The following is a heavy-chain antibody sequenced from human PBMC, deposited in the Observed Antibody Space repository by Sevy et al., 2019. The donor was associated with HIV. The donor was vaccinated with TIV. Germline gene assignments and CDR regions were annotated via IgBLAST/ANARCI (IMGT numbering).Heavy chain of an antibody. Sequence: SETLSLTCTVSGGSISSSSYYWGWIRQPPGKGLEWIGSLYYSGSTYYNPSLKSRVSMSADRSKKQFSLKVTSVTAADTAVYYCATLTYYYDSSRLDAFGIRGQGTMVTVSS. CDR3: ATLTYYYDSSRLDAFGI. CDR2: LYYSGST. J-gene: IGHJ3*02. D-gene: IGHD3-22*01. CDR1: GGSISSSSYY. V-gene: IGHV4-39*01.